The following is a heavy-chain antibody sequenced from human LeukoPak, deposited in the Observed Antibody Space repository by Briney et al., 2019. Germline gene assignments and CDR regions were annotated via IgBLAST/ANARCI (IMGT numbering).Heavy chain of an antibody. CDR1: GFTFSNAW. Sequence: PGGSLRLCCAASGFTFSNAWMSWVRQAPGKGLEWVGRIKSKTDGGTTDYAAPVKGRFTISRDDSKNTLYLQMNSLKTEDTAVYYCTTDLWFGELSPFFYWGQGTLVTVSS. V-gene: IGHV3-15*01. CDR2: IKSKTDGGTT. J-gene: IGHJ4*02. CDR3: TTDLWFGELSPFFY. D-gene: IGHD3-10*01.